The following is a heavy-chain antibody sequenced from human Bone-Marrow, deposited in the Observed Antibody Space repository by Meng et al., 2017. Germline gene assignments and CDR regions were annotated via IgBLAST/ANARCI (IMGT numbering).Heavy chain of an antibody. Sequence: GESLKISCKGSGYSFTSYWIGWVSQMPGKGLEWMGIIYPGDSDTRYSPSFQGQVTISADKSISTAYLQWSSLKASDTAMYYCARHGKGGTAMVTPYNYYYGMDVWGQGTTVTVSS. D-gene: IGHD5-18*01. J-gene: IGHJ6*02. CDR1: GYSFTSYW. CDR3: ARHGKGGTAMVTPYNYYYGMDV. V-gene: IGHV5-51*01. CDR2: IYPGDSDT.